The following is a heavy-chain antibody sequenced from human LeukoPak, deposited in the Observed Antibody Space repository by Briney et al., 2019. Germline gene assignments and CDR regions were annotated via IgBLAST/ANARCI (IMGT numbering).Heavy chain of an antibody. CDR3: AKATYSNYGLLLNYFDY. CDR2: IKFDGTAT. J-gene: IGHJ4*02. D-gene: IGHD4-11*01. Sequence: GGSLRLSCSGFGFTFRSFWMGWVRQAPGKGLEWVANIKFDGTATNYVDSVRGRFTISRDNSKNTLYLQMNSLRAEDTAVYYCAKATYSNYGLLLNYFDYWGQGTLVTVSS. V-gene: IGHV3-7*03. CDR1: GFTFRSFW.